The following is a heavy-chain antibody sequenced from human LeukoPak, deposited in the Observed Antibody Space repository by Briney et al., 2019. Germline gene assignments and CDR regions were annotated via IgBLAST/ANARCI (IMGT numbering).Heavy chain of an antibody. J-gene: IGHJ4*02. V-gene: IGHV3-23*01. CDR1: GFTFSSYA. Sequence: PGGSLRLSCAAFGFTFSSYAMSWVRQAPGKGLEWVSAISGSGGSTYYADSVKGRFTISRDNSKNTLYLQMNSLRAEDTAVYYCAKSDTIFGVVTPDYWGQGTLVTVSS. D-gene: IGHD3-3*01. CDR3: AKSDTIFGVVTPDY. CDR2: ISGSGGST.